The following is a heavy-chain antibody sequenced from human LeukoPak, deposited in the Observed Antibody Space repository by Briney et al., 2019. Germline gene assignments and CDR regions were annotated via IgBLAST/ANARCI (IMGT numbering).Heavy chain of an antibody. CDR1: GFTFSSYA. D-gene: IGHD6-6*01. Sequence: PGGSLRLSCAASGFTFSSYAMHWVRQAPGRGLEWVAVISYDGSNKYYADSVKGRFTISRDNSKNTLYLQMNSLRAEDTAVYYCARDLGYSSSSAVMDYWGQGTLVTVSS. V-gene: IGHV3-30-3*01. J-gene: IGHJ4*02. CDR2: ISYDGSNK. CDR3: ARDLGYSSSSAVMDY.